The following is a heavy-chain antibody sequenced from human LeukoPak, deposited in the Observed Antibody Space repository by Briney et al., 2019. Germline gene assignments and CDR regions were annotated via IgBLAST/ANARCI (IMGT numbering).Heavy chain of an antibody. Sequence: SVKVSRKACLGTFSSYAISWVRQPPGQGLEWVGGIIPIFGTANYAQKFQGRVTITADESTSTAYMELSSLRSEDTAVYYCAREAERDLYYFDYWGQGTLVTVSS. CDR1: LGTFSSYA. D-gene: IGHD1-1*01. J-gene: IGHJ4*02. V-gene: IGHV1-69*01. CDR3: AREAERDLYYFDY. CDR2: IIPIFGTA.